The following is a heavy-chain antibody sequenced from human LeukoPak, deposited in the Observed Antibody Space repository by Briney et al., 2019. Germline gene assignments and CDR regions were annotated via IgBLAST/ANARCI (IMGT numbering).Heavy chain of an antibody. CDR2: ISSNGGST. D-gene: IGHD4-23*01. V-gene: IGHV3-64*04. J-gene: IGHJ4*02. Sequence: PGGSLRLSCSASGFTFSSSAMHWVRQAPGKGLEYVSAISSNGGSTYYADSVKGRFTISRDSSKNTLYLQMNSLRAKDTAVYYCAKDRGGNSGLTDYWGQGTLVTVSS. CDR3: AKDRGGNSGLTDY. CDR1: GFTFSSSA.